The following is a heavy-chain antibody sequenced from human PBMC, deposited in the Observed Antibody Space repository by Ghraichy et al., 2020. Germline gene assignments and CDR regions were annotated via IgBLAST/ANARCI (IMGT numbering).Heavy chain of an antibody. J-gene: IGHJ6*02. CDR3: AKTWGDSAYYYSYGMDV. V-gene: IGHV3-30*18. CDR2: ISYDGSNK. CDR1: GFPFSSYG. Sequence: GGSLRLSCAASGFPFSSYGMHWVRQAPGKGLEWVAVISYDGSNKYYADSVKGRFTISRDNSKNTLYLQMNSLRAEDTAVYYCAKTWGDSAYYYSYGMDVWGQGTTVTVSS. D-gene: IGHD2-21*02.